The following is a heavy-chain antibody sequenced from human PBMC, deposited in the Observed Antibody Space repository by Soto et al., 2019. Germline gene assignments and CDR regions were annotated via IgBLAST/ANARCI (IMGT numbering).Heavy chain of an antibody. J-gene: IGHJ4*02. D-gene: IGHD1-26*01. V-gene: IGHV1-69*01. CDR2: IIPIFGTA. CDR1: GGTFSSYA. Sequence: QVQLVQSGAEVKKPGSSVKVSCKASGGTFSSYAISWVRQATGQGLEWMGGIIPIFGTANYAQKFQGRVTITADESTSTAYMELSSLRSEETAVAYSARDRGITDNYMDVAYWGKVTVYTVSS. CDR3: ARDRGITDNYMDVAY.